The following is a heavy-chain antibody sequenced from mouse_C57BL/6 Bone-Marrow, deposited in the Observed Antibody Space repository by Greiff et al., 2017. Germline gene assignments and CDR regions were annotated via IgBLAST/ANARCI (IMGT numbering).Heavy chain of an antibody. J-gene: IGHJ3*01. CDR1: GFTFSSYT. V-gene: IGHV5-9*01. CDR3: ARQSNYLFAY. Sequence: EVKLLESGGGLVKPGGSLKLSCAASGFTFSSYTMSWVRQTPEKRLEWVATISGGGGNTYYTDSVKGRFTISRDNAKNTLYLQMSSLRSEDTALYYCARQSNYLFAYWGQGTLVTVSA. CDR2: ISGGGGNT. D-gene: IGHD2-5*01.